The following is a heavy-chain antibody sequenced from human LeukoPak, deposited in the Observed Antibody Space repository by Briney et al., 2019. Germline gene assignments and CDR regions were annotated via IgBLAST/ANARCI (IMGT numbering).Heavy chain of an antibody. J-gene: IGHJ4*02. Sequence: GESLKISCQGSGYNFTTYWIGWVRQMPGKGLECMGIIYPGDSDTRYSPSFQGQVTISADKSISTAYLRWSSLKASDTAMYYCARLPTGGDRYFDQWGQGTLVAVSS. CDR3: ARLPTGGDRYFDQ. CDR2: IYPGDSDT. D-gene: IGHD3-16*01. CDR1: GYNFTTYW. V-gene: IGHV5-51*01.